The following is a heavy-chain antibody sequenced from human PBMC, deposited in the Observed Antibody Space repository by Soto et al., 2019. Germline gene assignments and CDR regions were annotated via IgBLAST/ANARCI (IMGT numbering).Heavy chain of an antibody. CDR1: GYTFTSYY. Sequence: ASVKVSCKASGYTFTSYYMHWVRQAPGQGLEWMGIINPSGGSTSYAQKFQGRVTMTRDTSTSTVYMGLSSLRSEDTAVYYCARGYSLYYYDSSGYYYVEYWGQGTLVTVSS. V-gene: IGHV1-46*01. CDR3: ARGYSLYYYDSSGYYYVEY. J-gene: IGHJ4*02. CDR2: INPSGGST. D-gene: IGHD3-22*01.